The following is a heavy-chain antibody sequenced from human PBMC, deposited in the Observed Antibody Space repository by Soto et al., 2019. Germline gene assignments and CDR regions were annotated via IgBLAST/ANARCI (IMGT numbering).Heavy chain of an antibody. J-gene: IGHJ6*03. CDR2: IYPGDSDT. D-gene: IGHD2-2*01. CDR1: GYSFTSYW. V-gene: IGHV5-51*01. Sequence: GESLKISCKGSGYSFTSYWIGWVRQMPGKGLEWMGIIYPGDSDTRYSPSFQGQVTISADKSISTAYLQWSSLKASDTAMYYCARCRVVPAAMSQYDHMDVCGKGTTVTVSS. CDR3: ARCRVVPAAMSQYDHMDV.